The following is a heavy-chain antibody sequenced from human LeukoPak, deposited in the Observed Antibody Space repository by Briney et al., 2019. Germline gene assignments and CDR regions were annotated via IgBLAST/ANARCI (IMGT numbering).Heavy chain of an antibody. CDR3: ARVEATTARSYYYYMDV. CDR1: GFTFSDYY. V-gene: IGHV3-11*06. Sequence: GGSLRLSCAASGFTFSDYYMSWIRQAPGKGLEWVSYITTGSSYIYYADSVRGRFSVSRDNAKNSLYLEMNSLRAEDTAVYYCARVEATTARSYYYYMDVWGKGTTVTVSS. D-gene: IGHD1-1*01. CDR2: ITTGSSYI. J-gene: IGHJ6*03.